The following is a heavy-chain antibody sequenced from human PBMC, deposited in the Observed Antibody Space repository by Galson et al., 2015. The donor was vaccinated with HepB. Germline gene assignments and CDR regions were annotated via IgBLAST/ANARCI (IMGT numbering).Heavy chain of an antibody. CDR1: GFTFRSYA. CDR2: ISSNGGST. Sequence: SLRLSCAASGFTFRSYAMHWVRQAPGKGLEYVSAISSNGGSTYYADSVKGRFTISRGNSKNTLYLQMSSLSAEDTAVYYCVKGQGSAPLRNWFDPWGQGTLVTVSS. D-gene: IGHD3-16*01. J-gene: IGHJ5*02. CDR3: VKGQGSAPLRNWFDP. V-gene: IGHV3-64D*06.